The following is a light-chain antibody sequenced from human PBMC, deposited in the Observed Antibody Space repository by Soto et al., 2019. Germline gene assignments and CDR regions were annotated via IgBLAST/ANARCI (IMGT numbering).Light chain of an antibody. V-gene: IGLV2-14*01. J-gene: IGLJ1*01. CDR2: EVS. CDR1: SSDVGGYNY. Sequence: QSALTQPASVSGSPGQSITISCTGTSSDVGGYNYVSWYQQHPAKAPKLIIYEVSNRPSGVSSRFSGSKSVNTASLTISGLQAEDEADYYCSSYTSSITFVFGTGTKVTVL. CDR3: SSYTSSITFV.